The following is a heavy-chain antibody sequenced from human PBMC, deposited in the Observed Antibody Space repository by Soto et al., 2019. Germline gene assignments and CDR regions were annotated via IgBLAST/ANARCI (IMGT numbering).Heavy chain of an antibody. CDR1: GGSISSYY. CDR2: IYYSWST. D-gene: IGHD6-13*01. J-gene: IGHJ6*02. Sequence: QVQLQESGPGLVKHSETLSLTCTVSGGSISSYYWSWIRQPPGKGLEWIGYIYYSWSTNYHPPLTSRVTMSVDTSKNQFSLKLSSVTAADTAVYYCARETYSSSWYGRMGGGMDVWGQGTTVTVSS. CDR3: ARETYSSSWYGRMGGGMDV. V-gene: IGHV4-59*01.